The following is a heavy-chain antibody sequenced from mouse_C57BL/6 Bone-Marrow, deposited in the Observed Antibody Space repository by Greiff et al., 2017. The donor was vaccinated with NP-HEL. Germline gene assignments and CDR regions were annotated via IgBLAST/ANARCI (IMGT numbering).Heavy chain of an antibody. CDR3: ATSYGYDTLYFDY. CDR1: GYTFTSYW. D-gene: IGHD2-2*01. Sequence: QVQLKQSGAELAKPGASVTLSCTASGYTFTSYWMHWVKQRPGQGLEWIGYINPSSGYTKYNQKFKDKATLTADKSSSTAYMQLSSLTYEDSAVYYCATSYGYDTLYFDYWSQGTTLTVSS. CDR2: INPSSGYT. J-gene: IGHJ2*01. V-gene: IGHV1-7*01.